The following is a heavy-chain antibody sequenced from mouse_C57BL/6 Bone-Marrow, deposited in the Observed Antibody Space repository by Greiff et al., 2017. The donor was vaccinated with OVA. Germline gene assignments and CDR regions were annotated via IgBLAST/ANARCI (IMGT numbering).Heavy chain of an antibody. Sequence: QVQLQQSGAELVKPGASVKLSCKASGYTFTSYWMNWVKQRPGRGLEWIGRIDPNSGGTKYNEKFKSKATLTVDKPSSPAYMQLSSLTSEYSAVYDWERGANCDWYFDVWGTGTTVTVSS. CDR3: ERGANCDWYFDV. CDR2: IDPNSGGT. CDR1: GYTFTSYW. V-gene: IGHV1-72*01. J-gene: IGHJ1*03. D-gene: IGHD4-1*01.